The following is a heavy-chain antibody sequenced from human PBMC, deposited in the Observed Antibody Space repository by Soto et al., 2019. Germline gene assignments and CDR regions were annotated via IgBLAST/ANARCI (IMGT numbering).Heavy chain of an antibody. CDR1: GGSISSSSYY. CDR2: VYYGGST. V-gene: IGHV4-39*01. J-gene: IGHJ6*02. Sequence: PSETLSLSCTVSGGSISSSSYYWGWIRQPPGKGLEWIGNVYYGGSTYYSPSLKSRVTISVETSKSQFSLKPSSVTAADTAVYYCAGGDYYHSSGYYFYYYTMDVWGQGTTVTVSS. D-gene: IGHD3-22*01. CDR3: AGGDYYHSSGYYFYYYTMDV.